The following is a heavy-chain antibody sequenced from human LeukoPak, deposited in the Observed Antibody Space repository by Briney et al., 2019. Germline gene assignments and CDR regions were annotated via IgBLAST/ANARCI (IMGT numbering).Heavy chain of an antibody. D-gene: IGHD1-7*01. CDR2: IIPIFGTA. Sequence: SVKVSCKTSGGTFSSYAISWVRQAPGKGLEWMGGIIPIFGTANYAQKFQGRVTINADESTSTAYMELSSLRSEDTAVYYCARVPPPPGTAADYDYYMDVWGKGATVTVSS. V-gene: IGHV1-69*13. J-gene: IGHJ6*03. CDR1: GGTFSSYA. CDR3: ARVPPPPGTAADYDYYMDV.